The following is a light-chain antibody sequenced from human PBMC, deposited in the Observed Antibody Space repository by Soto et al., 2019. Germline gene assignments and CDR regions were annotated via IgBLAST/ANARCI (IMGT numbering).Light chain of an antibody. CDR1: QSVSGH. J-gene: IGKJ2*01. V-gene: IGKV3-15*01. CDR3: LQYSDWPPRYT. Sequence: EIVLTQSPATLSVSPGESATLSCRASQSVSGHLAWYQQKPGQAPRVLIYNASTRATGIPATFSGSGSGTEFTLTISSLQSEDFAVYYCLQYSDWPPRYTFGQGTKLEIK. CDR2: NAS.